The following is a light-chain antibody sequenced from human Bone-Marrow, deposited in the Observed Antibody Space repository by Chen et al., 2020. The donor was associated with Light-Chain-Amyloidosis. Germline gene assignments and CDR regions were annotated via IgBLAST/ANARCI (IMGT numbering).Light chain of an antibody. CDR2: DDR. CDR3: QVWDRSSDRPV. CDR1: NIGSTS. V-gene: IGLV3-21*02. Sequence: SYVLTQPSSVSVAPGQTATIACGGNNIGSTSVHWYQQTPGQAPLLSVYDDRDRPSGIPGRWSGSNAGNTDTVTISRVEAGDEADYYCQVWDRSSDRPVFGGGTKLTVL. J-gene: IGLJ3*02.